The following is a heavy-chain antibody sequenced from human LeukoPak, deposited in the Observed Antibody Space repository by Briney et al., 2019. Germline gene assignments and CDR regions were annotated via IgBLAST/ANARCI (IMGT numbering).Heavy chain of an antibody. D-gene: IGHD6-19*01. V-gene: IGHV3-30*04. CDR2: ISYDGSNK. CDR1: GFTFSSYA. Sequence: PGRSLRLSCAASGFTFSSYAMHWVRQAPGKGLEWVAVISYDGSNKYYADSVKGRFTISRDNSKNTLYLQMNSLRAEDTAVYYCARDREWSRVYQYMDVWGKGTTVTVSS. CDR3: ARDREWSRVYQYMDV. J-gene: IGHJ6*04.